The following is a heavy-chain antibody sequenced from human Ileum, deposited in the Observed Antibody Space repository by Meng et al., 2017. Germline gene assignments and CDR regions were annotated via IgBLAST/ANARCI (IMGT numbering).Heavy chain of an antibody. CDR2: INSDGSIT. J-gene: IGHJ4*02. CDR1: GFTFSNYW. V-gene: IGHV3-74*01. CDR3: TTAGRSTDENY. Sequence: GESLKISCAVSGFTFSNYWMHWVRQAPGKGLVWVSHINSDGSITNYADSVKGRFTISRDNAKNTLYLQMNSLRAEDTAVYYCTTAGRSTDENYWGQGILVTSPQ.